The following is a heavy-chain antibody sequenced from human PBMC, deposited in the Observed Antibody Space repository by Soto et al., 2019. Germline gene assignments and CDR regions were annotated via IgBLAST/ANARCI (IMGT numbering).Heavy chain of an antibody. CDR3: ARDLGITMIVVVPDAFDI. D-gene: IGHD3-22*01. CDR2: ISYDGSNK. V-gene: IGHV3-33*01. Sequence: VGSLRLSCAASGFTFSSYGMHWVRQAPGKGLEWVAVISYDGSNKYYADSVKGRFTISRDNSKNTLYLQMNSLRAEDTAVYYCARDLGITMIVVVPDAFDIWGQGTMVTVSS. CDR1: GFTFSSYG. J-gene: IGHJ3*02.